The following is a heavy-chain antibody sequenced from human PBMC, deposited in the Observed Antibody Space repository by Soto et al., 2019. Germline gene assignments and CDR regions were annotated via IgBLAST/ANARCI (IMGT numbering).Heavy chain of an antibody. CDR3: ATLGGGYSGYDSPH. CDR2: IYYSGSA. J-gene: IGHJ4*02. V-gene: IGHV4-39*07. D-gene: IGHD5-12*01. Sequence: SETLSLTCTVSGGSISSSDYYWGWIRQPPGKGLEWIGNIYYSGSASYNPSLKSRVTMTEDTSTDTAYMELSSLRSEDTAVYYCATLGGGYSGYDSPHWGQGTLVTVSS. CDR1: GGSISSSDYY.